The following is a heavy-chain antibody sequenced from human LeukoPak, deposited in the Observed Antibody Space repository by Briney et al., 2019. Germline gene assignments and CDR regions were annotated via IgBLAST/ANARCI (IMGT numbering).Heavy chain of an antibody. CDR1: GFTFSSYA. V-gene: IGHV3-23*01. D-gene: IGHD2-15*01. J-gene: IGHJ3*02. Sequence: GGSLRLSCAASGFTFSSYAMSWVRQAPGKGLEWVSAISGSGGSTYYADSVKGRFTISRDNSKNTLYLQMNSLRAEDTAVYYCAKHTGVVVAATPLFSAFDIWGQGTMVTVSS. CDR3: AKHTGVVVAATPLFSAFDI. CDR2: ISGSGGST.